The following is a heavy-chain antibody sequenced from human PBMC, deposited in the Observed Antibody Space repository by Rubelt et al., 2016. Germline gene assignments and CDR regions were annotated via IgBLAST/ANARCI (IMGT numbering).Heavy chain of an antibody. Sequence: QVQLQESGPGLVKPSQTLSLTCAVSGGSISSGGYYWGWIRQPPGKGLEWIGSIYYSGSSYYNPSLKSWGTISVDTAKNQCSLMPRSVAAAETAGYYCAREGLVRPEGWFDPWGQGTRVTVPS. D-gene: IGHD6-6*01. J-gene: IGHJ5*02. V-gene: IGHV4-39*02. CDR3: AREGLVRPEGWFDP. CDR1: GGSISSGGYY. CDR2: IYYSGSS.